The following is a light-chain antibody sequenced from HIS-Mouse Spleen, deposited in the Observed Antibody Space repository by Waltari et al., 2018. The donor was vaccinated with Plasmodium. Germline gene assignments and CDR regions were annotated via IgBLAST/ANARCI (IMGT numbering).Light chain of an antibody. V-gene: IGKV3-15*01. CDR2: GAS. CDR1: QRVSSN. CDR3: QQYNNWSFT. J-gene: IGKJ3*01. Sequence: EIVMTQSPATLSVSPGDRATLPCRARQRVSSNLAWYQQKPGQAPRLLIYGASTRATGIPARFSGSGSGTEFTLTISSLQSEDFAVYYCQQYNNWSFTFGPGTKVDIK.